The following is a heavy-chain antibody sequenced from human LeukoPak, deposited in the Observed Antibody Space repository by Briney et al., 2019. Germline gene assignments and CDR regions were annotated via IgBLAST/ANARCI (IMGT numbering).Heavy chain of an antibody. CDR3: ARSIDY. Sequence: GASVKVSCKASGYTFTSYGISWVRQAPGQGLEWMGWISAYNGNTNYAQKFQGRVTITADKSTRTAYMELSSLRSEDTAVYYCARSIDYWGQGTLVTVSS. V-gene: IGHV1-18*01. D-gene: IGHD6-6*01. CDR2: ISAYNGNT. J-gene: IGHJ4*02. CDR1: GYTFTSYG.